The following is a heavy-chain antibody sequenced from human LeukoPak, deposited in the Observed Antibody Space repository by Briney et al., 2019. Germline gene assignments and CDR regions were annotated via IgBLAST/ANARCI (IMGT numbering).Heavy chain of an antibody. V-gene: IGHV3-7*03. CDR3: ARRWYSSGWYGAFDI. CDR2: IKQDGSEK. J-gene: IGHJ3*02. Sequence: GGSLRLSCAASGFTFSSYWMSWVRQAPGKGLEWVANIKQDGSEKYYVDSVKGRFTISRDNAKNSLYLQMNSLRAEDTAVYYRARRWYSSGWYGAFDIWGQGTMVTVSS. CDR1: GFTFSSYW. D-gene: IGHD6-19*01.